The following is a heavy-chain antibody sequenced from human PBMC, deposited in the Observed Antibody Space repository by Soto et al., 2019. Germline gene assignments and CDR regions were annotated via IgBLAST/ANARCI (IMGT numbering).Heavy chain of an antibody. J-gene: IGHJ5*02. V-gene: IGHV5-51*01. Sequence: HGESLKISCKGSGYSFTSYWIGWVRQMPGKGLEWMGIIYPGDSDTRYSPSFQGQVTISADKSISTAYLQWSSLKASDTAMYYCARLGGYCSGGSCYSWFDPWGQGTLVTVSS. CDR3: ARLGGYCSGGSCYSWFDP. CDR1: GYSFTSYW. CDR2: IYPGDSDT. D-gene: IGHD2-15*01.